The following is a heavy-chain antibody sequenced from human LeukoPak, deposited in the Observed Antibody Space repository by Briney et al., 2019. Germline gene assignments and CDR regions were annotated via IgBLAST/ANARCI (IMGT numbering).Heavy chain of an antibody. CDR1: GGSISSYY. CDR2: IYYSGST. V-gene: IGHV4-59*01. J-gene: IGHJ4*02. Sequence: PSETLSLTCTVSGGSISSYYWSWIRQPPGKGLEWIGYIYYSGSTNYNPSLKSRVTISVDTSKNQFSLKLSSVTAADTAVYYCARHHSSSWYFDYWGQGTLVTVSS. CDR3: ARHHSSSWYFDY. D-gene: IGHD6-13*01.